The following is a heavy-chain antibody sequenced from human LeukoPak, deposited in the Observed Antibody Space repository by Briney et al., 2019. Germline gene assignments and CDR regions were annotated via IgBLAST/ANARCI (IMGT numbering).Heavy chain of an antibody. V-gene: IGHV3-7*03. J-gene: IGHJ6*04. CDR2: IKQEGREK. D-gene: IGHD2-2*01. CDR3: ASRRYCSSTSCYYYYFGMDV. Sequence: GGSLRLSCAVSGLTFSIYWMSWVSHPPGEGREWVANIKQEGREKYYVDSVTGRFTISRDNAKNSLYLQMNSLRAEETAVYYCASRRYCSSTSCYYYYFGMDVWRKGTTVIVS. CDR1: GLTFSIYW.